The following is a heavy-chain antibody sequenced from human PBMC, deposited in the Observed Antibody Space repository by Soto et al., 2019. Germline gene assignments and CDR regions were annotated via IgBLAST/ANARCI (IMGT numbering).Heavy chain of an antibody. CDR1: GFIVSSSY. CDR3: ARGGGWYGQCYFDC. V-gene: IGHV3-53*02. D-gene: IGHD6-19*01. J-gene: IGHJ4*02. Sequence: DVQLVETGGGLIQPGRSLRLSCAASGFIVSSSYMTWVRQAPGKGLEWVSVIYADGRTYYADSVKGRFTISRDNSKNTLYLQMNSLSAEDTAVYYGARGGGWYGQCYFDCGGQGTLVTVSS. CDR2: IYADGRT.